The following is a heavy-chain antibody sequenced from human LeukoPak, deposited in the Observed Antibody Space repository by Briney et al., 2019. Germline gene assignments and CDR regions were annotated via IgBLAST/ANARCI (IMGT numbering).Heavy chain of an antibody. J-gene: IGHJ4*02. Sequence: PGGSLRLSCAASGFPFNKDWMSWVLQAPGKGPEWVASINQDESRKYYVDSVKGRFTISRDNAKNSLFLQMNSLRAEDTAIYYCARGGDWGRGTLVTVSS. V-gene: IGHV3-7*01. CDR3: ARGGD. CDR1: GFPFNKDW. CDR2: INQDESRK.